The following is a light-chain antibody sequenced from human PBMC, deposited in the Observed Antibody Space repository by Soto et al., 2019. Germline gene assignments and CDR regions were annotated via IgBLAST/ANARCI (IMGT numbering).Light chain of an antibody. Sequence: DIQMTQSPSSLSASVGDRVTITCRASQSVSFYLNWYQQTPGKAPNLLIYTASTVQSGVPSRFSVNGSGTDFTLTINNLQPEDFATYLCQQSYSLPRTFGQGTKLEIK. CDR2: TAS. J-gene: IGKJ2*01. CDR1: QSVSFY. CDR3: QQSYSLPRT. V-gene: IGKV1-39*01.